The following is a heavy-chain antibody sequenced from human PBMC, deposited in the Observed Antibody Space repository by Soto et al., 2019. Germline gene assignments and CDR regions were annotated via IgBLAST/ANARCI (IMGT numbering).Heavy chain of an antibody. CDR1: GGSISSGGYY. Sequence: QVQLQESGPGLVKPSQTLSLTSTVSGGSISSGGYYWSWIRQHPGKGLEWIGYIYYSGSTYYNPSLKSRVTISGDTSKNQFSLKLSSVTAADTAVYYCARTSYDSSGTAADPWGQGTLVTVSS. J-gene: IGHJ5*02. D-gene: IGHD3-22*01. CDR2: IYYSGST. V-gene: IGHV4-31*03. CDR3: ARTSYDSSGTAADP.